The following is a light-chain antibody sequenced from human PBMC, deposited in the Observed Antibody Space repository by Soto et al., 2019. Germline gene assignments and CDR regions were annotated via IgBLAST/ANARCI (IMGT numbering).Light chain of an antibody. CDR2: HAS. Sequence: EIVLTQSPATLSLSPGERATLSCRASQSISSYLAWYQQEPGQAPSLLIYHASNRATGIPARFSGSGSGTDFTLTISSLEPEDFAVYYCQQRSNWPLFTFGPGTRWIS. V-gene: IGKV3-11*01. CDR3: QQRSNWPLFT. J-gene: IGKJ3*01. CDR1: QSISSY.